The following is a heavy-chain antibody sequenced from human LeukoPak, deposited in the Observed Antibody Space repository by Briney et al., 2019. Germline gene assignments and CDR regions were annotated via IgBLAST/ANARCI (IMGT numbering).Heavy chain of an antibody. Sequence: GGSLRLSCAASGFTFRSYSMNWVRQAPGKGLEWVSSISSTSSYIYYADSVKGRFTISRDNAKNSLYLQMNSLRAEDTAVYYCARVELAATGTWAVDGWGQGTLVTVSS. CDR1: GFTFRSYS. V-gene: IGHV3-21*01. CDR2: ISSTSSYI. J-gene: IGHJ4*02. D-gene: IGHD6-13*01. CDR3: ARVELAATGTWAVDG.